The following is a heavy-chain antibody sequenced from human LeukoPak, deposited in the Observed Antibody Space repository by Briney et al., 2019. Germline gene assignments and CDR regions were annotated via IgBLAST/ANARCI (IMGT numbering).Heavy chain of an antibody. J-gene: IGHJ4*02. CDR3: ARKWLYCSGGSCYYFDY. D-gene: IGHD2-15*01. V-gene: IGHV3-11*03. CDR1: GFTFSDYY. CDR2: ISSSSSYT. Sequence: GGSLRLSCAAPGFTFSDYYMSWIRQAPGKGLEWVSYISSSSSYTNYADSVKGRFTISRDNAKNSLYLQMNSLRAEDTAVYYCARKWLYCSGGSCYYFDYWGQGTLVTVSS.